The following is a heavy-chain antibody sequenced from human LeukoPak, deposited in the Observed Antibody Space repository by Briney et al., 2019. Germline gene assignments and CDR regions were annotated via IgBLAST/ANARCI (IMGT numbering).Heavy chain of an antibody. CDR2: INPNSGGT. V-gene: IGHV1-2*02. CDR1: GYTFTGYY. J-gene: IGHJ5*02. CDR3: ALYYDILTGYYT. D-gene: IGHD3-9*01. Sequence: ASVKVSCKASGYTFTGYYMHWVRQAPGQGLEWMGWINPNSGGTNYAQKFHGRVTMTRDTSISTAYMELSRLRSDDTAVYYCALYYDILTGYYTWGQGTLVPVSS.